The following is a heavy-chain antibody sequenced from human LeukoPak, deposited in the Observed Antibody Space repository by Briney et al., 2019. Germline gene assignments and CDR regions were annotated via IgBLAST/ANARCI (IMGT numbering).Heavy chain of an antibody. CDR1: DYSFTSYR. D-gene: IGHD5-18*01. CDR3: ARLLSGYSYGSDY. Sequence: GESLKISCMGSDYSFTSYRIGWVRPMPGKGLEWMGIIYPGDSATRYSPSFQGQVTISADTSISTAYLQWSSLKASDTAMYYCARLLSGYSYGSDYWGQGTLVTVSS. V-gene: IGHV5-51*01. CDR2: IYPGDSAT. J-gene: IGHJ4*02.